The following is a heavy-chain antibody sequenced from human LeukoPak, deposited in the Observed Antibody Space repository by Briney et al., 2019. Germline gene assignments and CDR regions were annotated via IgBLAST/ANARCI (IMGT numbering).Heavy chain of an antibody. J-gene: IGHJ6*03. D-gene: IGHD5-18*01. V-gene: IGHV3-11*04. CDR2: SSSSGSTI. CDR1: GFTFSDYY. Sequence: GGSLRLSCAASGFTFSDYYMSWIRQAPGKGLEWVSYSSSSGSTIYYADSVKGRFTISRDNAKNSLYLQMNSLRAEDTAVYYCATVDTAMVTPYYYYYMDVWGKGTTVTVSS. CDR3: ATVDTAMVTPYYYYYMDV.